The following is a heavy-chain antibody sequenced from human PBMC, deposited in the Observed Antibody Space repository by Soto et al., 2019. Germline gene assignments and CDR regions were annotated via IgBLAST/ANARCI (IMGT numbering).Heavy chain of an antibody. J-gene: IGHJ6*03. CDR1: GGSINTYY. CDR3: ARVIQALPPSHYYYYMDV. Sequence: QVQLQESGPGLVKASETLSLTCAVSGGSINTYYWSWIRQPPGKGLEWIGYIYYSGSTKYNPSLKSRVIVSVDTSKNQCSLKLNSVTAADTAVYYCARVIQALPPSHYYYYMDVWGKGTTVTVSS. V-gene: IGHV4-59*13. D-gene: IGHD5-18*01. CDR2: IYYSGST.